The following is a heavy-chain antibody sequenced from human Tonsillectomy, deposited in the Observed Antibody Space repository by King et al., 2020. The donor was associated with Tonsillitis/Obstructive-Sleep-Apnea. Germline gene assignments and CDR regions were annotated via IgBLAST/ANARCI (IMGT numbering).Heavy chain of an antibody. CDR2: ISPTSGGP. CDR1: GYTFTGYY. V-gene: IGHV1-2*06. D-gene: IGHD5-18*01. J-gene: IGHJ3*02. CDR3: ARGDTYALDI. Sequence: VQLVESGAEVKKPGASVKVSCKASGYTFTGYYIHLVRQAPGQGLEWMGRISPTSGGPNYSQNFQGRGTMTRDTSISTVYMELSRLRSDDTAVYYCARGDTYALDIWGQGTMVTVSS.